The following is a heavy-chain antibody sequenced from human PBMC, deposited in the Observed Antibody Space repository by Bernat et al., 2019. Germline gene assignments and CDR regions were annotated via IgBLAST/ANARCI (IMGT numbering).Heavy chain of an antibody. Sequence: QVQLVQSGAEVKKPGASVKVSCKASGYTFTSYYMHWVRQAPGQGLEWMGIINPSGGSTSYAQKFQGRVTMTRDTSTSTVYMELSSLRSEDTAVYYCARDGRSTMVRDPLAYGMDVWGQGTTVTVYS. J-gene: IGHJ6*02. V-gene: IGHV1-46*01. D-gene: IGHD3-10*01. CDR3: ARDGRSTMVRDPLAYGMDV. CDR2: INPSGGST. CDR1: GYTFTSYY.